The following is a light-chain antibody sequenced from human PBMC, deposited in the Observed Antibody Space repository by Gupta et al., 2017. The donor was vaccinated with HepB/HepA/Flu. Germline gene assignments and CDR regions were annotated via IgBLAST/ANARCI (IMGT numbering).Light chain of an antibody. Sequence: QSVLTQPPSVSGAPGQRVTLSCTGGSSSIGAGFDVHWYQHLPGTAPKLLIFGNTKRPSGVPDRFSGSKSATSASLAITGLQAEDEADYYCQSYDRSLSDYVFGTGTRVTVL. CDR2: GNT. J-gene: IGLJ1*01. CDR1: SSSIGAGFD. CDR3: QSYDRSLSDYV. V-gene: IGLV1-40*01.